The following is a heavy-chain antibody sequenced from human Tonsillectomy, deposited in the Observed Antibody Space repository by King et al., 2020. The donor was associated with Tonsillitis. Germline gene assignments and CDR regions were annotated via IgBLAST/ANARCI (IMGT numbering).Heavy chain of an antibody. J-gene: IGHJ4*02. CDR2: ISAYNGNT. CDR3: ARDQGQQLVEGDFDY. CDR1: GYHFLSYG. Sequence: QLVQSGVEVKKPGASVKVSCKTSGYHFLSYGISWVRQAPGQGLEWMGWISAYNGNTAYAQKLQGRVTMTTDASTSTAYMELRSLRYDDTAVYYCARDQGQQLVEGDFDYWGQGTLVTVSS. V-gene: IGHV1-18*01. D-gene: IGHD6-13*01.